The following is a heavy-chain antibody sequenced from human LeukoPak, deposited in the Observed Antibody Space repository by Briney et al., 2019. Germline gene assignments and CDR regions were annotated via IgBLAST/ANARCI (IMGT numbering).Heavy chain of an antibody. CDR1: GGTFSSYA. CDR2: IIPIFGIA. J-gene: IGHJ4*02. D-gene: IGHD3-22*01. CDR3: ARLSGGPNYYDSSGYSHDY. V-gene: IGHV1-69*04. Sequence: SVKVSCKASGGTFSSYAISWVRRAPGQGLEWMGRIIPIFGIANYAQKFQGRVTITADKSTSTAYMELSSLRSEDTAVYYCARLSGGPNYYDSSGYSHDYWGQGTLVTVSS.